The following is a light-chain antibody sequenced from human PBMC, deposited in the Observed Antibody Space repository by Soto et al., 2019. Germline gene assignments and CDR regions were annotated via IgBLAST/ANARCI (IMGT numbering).Light chain of an antibody. CDR3: HQYNSYFQT. V-gene: IGKV1-5*03. J-gene: IGKJ1*01. CDR2: KAS. Sequence: DIQMTQSPSTLSASVGDRLTITCRASQSVGTWLAWYQQKPGKAPKLLIYKASSLESGVPSRFSGSGSGTEFTLTISSLQPDDFATYYCHQYNSYFQTFGQGTKVDIK. CDR1: QSVGTW.